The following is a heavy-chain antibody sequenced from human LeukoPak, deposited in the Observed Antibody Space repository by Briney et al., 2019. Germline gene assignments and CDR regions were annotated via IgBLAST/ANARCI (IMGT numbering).Heavy chain of an antibody. Sequence: SETLSLICTVSGGSINSFCWTWIRQPAGKGLEWIGRIYSSGSTNFNPSLKSRVTMSVDTSKNQFSLRLSSVTAADTAAYFCARENWRSKSIDFDSWGQGTLVTVSS. CDR1: GGSINSFC. J-gene: IGHJ4*02. V-gene: IGHV4-4*07. CDR2: IYSSGST. CDR3: ARENWRSKSIDFDS. D-gene: IGHD6-6*01.